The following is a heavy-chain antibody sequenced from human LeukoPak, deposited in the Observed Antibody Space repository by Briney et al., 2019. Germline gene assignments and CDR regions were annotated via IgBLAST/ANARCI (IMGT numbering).Heavy chain of an antibody. D-gene: IGHD2-2*02. V-gene: IGHV4-34*01. CDR2: NNHSEST. Sequence: SSEPLSLTCAVYGRSYSGYYGMWMRQPPGRGLEWIGENNHSESTNHNPPLKSRVTISVDTSKNQFSLKLSSVTAADTAVYYCARTRPDIVVVPAAISQRGYYYYYYYMDVWGKGTTVTVSS. CDR1: GRSYSGYY. J-gene: IGHJ6*03. CDR3: ARTRPDIVVVPAAISQRGYYYYYYYMDV.